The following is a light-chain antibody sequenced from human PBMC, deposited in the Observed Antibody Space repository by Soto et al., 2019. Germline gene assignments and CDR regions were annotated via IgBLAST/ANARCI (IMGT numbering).Light chain of an antibody. CDR2: GAS. Sequence: EIVLTQSPGTLSLSPWEIATLSCRASQSVNSIYLAWYQQKPGQAPRLLIYGASTRATGFPDRFSGSGSGTDFSLTISRLEPEDFAVYYCHQHSNWPLTFGGGTKVDIK. V-gene: IGKV3-20*01. CDR3: HQHSNWPLT. J-gene: IGKJ4*01. CDR1: QSVNSIY.